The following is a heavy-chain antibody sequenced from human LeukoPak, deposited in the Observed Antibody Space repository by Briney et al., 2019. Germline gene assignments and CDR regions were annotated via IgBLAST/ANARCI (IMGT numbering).Heavy chain of an antibody. CDR3: AQGLSRSGQRGYLDY. CDR1: GFTFSNYG. D-gene: IGHD6-19*01. CDR2: MSYDGSNK. J-gene: IGHJ4*02. Sequence: GGSLRLSCAASGFTFSNYGMHWVRQAPGKGLEWVAVMSYDGSNKYYADSVKGRFTISRDNSKNTLYLQMNSLKPEHTAVYYCAQGLSRSGQRGYLDYWGQGTPVTVSS. V-gene: IGHV3-30*18.